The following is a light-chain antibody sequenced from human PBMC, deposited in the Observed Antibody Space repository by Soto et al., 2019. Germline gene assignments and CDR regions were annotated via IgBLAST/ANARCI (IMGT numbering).Light chain of an antibody. CDR3: QQYDNLPIT. CDR2: DAS. V-gene: IGKV1-33*01. J-gene: IGKJ5*01. CDR1: QDISNY. Sequence: DIQMTQSPSTLSGSVGGRVTITCQASQDISNYLNWYQQKPGKAPKLLIYDASNLETGVPSRFSGSGSGTDFTFTISSLQPEDIATYYCQQYDNLPITFGQGTRLEI.